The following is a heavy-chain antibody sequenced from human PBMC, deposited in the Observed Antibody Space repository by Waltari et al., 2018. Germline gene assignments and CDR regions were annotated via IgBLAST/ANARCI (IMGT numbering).Heavy chain of an antibody. V-gene: IGHV4-59*01. CDR3: ARAYYYDSSPFYFDY. CDR2: IYYSGST. D-gene: IGHD3-22*01. J-gene: IGHJ4*02. CDR1: GGSISRYY. Sequence: QVQLQESGPGLVKPSETLSLTCTVSGGSISRYYWSWIRQPPGKGLEWIGYIYYSGSTNYNPSLKSRVTISVDTSKNQFSLKLSSVTAADTAVYYCARAYYYDSSPFYFDYWGQGTLVTVSS.